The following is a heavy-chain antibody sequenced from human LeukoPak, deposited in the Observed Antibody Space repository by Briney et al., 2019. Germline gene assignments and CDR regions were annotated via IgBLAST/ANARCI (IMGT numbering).Heavy chain of an antibody. V-gene: IGHV3-23*01. CDR2: ISGSGGST. J-gene: IGHJ4*02. CDR3: AKWLWFGELSPDFDY. CDR1: GFTFSSYA. D-gene: IGHD3-10*01. Sequence: GGSLRLSCAASGFTFSSYAMSWVRQAPGKGLEWVSAISGSGGSTYYADSVKGRFTISRDNSKNTLYLQMNSLRAEDTAVYYCAKWLWFGELSPDFDYWGQGTLVTGSS.